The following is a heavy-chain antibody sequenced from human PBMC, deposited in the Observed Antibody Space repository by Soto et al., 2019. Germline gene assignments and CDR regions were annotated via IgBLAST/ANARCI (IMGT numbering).Heavy chain of an antibody. CDR2: IIPVLGVP. CDR1: GGTFYNYG. D-gene: IGHD3-3*01. CDR3: AREISCPGIFQSLPCDF. Sequence: SVKVSCKASGGTFYNYGFSWMRQAPGQGLEWMGRIIPVLGVPSYAEKFQGRVTIFADKSTTTVYVDLSNLRSEDTAIYYCAREISCPGIFQSLPCDFWGHGTLVTVSS. J-gene: IGHJ4*01. V-gene: IGHV1-69*04.